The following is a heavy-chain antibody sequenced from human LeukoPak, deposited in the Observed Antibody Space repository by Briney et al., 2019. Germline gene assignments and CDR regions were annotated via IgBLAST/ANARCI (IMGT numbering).Heavy chain of an antibody. CDR2: IRYDGSNK. V-gene: IGHV3-33*08. CDR3: ARRTTTGVLLWFGDYFDY. J-gene: IGHJ4*02. Sequence: PGRSLRLSCAASGFTFNTYGMHWVRQAPGKGLEWVAFIRYDGSNKYYADSVKGRFTISRDNSKNTLYLQMNSLRAEDTAVYYCARRTTTGVLLWFGDYFDYWGQGTLVTVSS. D-gene: IGHD3-10*01. CDR1: GFTFNTYG.